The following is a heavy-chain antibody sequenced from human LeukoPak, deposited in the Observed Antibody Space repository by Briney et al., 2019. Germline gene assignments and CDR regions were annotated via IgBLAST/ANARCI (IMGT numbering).Heavy chain of an antibody. CDR2: ISAYNGNT. CDR3: ARDLRKPGIASPQGDY. D-gene: IGHD6-13*01. CDR1: GYTFTSYG. Sequence: ASVKVSCKASGYTFTSYGISWVRQAPGQGLEWMGWISAYNGNTNYAQKLQGRVTMTTDTSTSTAYMELRSLRSDDTAVYYCARDLRKPGIASPQGDYWGQGTLVTVSS. J-gene: IGHJ4*02. V-gene: IGHV1-18*01.